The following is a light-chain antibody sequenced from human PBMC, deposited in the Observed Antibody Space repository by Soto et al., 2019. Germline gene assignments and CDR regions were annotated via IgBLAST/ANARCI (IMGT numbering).Light chain of an antibody. CDR1: QTLTSNY. CDR2: GAA. Sequence: EIVLTQSPATLSLSPGERATLSCRASQTLTSNYLAWYQQKPGQAPRLLIHGAASRATGIPDRFSGSGSGTDFTLTISMLEPEDFAVYYCQQYSDSVLTFGGGTKVEIK. V-gene: IGKV3-20*01. J-gene: IGKJ4*01. CDR3: QQYSDSVLT.